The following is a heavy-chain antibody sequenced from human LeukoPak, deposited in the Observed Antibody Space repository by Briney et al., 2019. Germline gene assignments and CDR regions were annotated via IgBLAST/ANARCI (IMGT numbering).Heavy chain of an antibody. CDR1: GYTFTSYG. Sequence: ASVKVPCKASGYTFTSYGISWVRQAPGQGLEWMGWISAYNGNTNYAQKLQGRVTMTTDTSTSTAYMELRSLRSDDTAVYYCARVGIEAYYDSSGSLDYWGQGTLVTVSS. V-gene: IGHV1-18*01. J-gene: IGHJ4*02. CDR2: ISAYNGNT. CDR3: ARVGIEAYYDSSGSLDY. D-gene: IGHD3-22*01.